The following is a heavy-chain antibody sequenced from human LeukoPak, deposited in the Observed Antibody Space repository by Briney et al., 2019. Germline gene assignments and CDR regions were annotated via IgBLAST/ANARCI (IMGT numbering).Heavy chain of an antibody. J-gene: IGHJ6*03. Sequence: GGSLRLSCAASGFTFSNAWMSWVRQAPGKGLEWVGRIKSKTDGGTTDYAAPVKGRFTISRDDSKNTLYLQMNSLKTEDTAVYYCTTEVTLTAVPYYYYMDVWGKGTTVTVSS. CDR2: IKSKTDGGTT. CDR1: GFTFSNAW. V-gene: IGHV3-15*01. CDR3: TTEVTLTAVPYYYYMDV. D-gene: IGHD2-21*02.